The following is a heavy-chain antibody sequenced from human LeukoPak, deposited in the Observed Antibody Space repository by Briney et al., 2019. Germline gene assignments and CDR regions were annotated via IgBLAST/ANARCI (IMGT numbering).Heavy chain of an antibody. D-gene: IGHD3-10*01. CDR1: GFTFSSYE. CDR2: ISSSGSTI. J-gene: IGHJ6*03. CDR3: ARDFRYYGSGNRYYYYMDV. Sequence: GGSLRLSCAASGFTFSSYEMNWVRQAPGKVLEWVSYISSSGSTIYYADSVKGRFTISRDNAKNSLYLQMNSLRAEDTAVYYCARDFRYYGSGNRYYYYMDVWGKGTTVTISS. V-gene: IGHV3-48*03.